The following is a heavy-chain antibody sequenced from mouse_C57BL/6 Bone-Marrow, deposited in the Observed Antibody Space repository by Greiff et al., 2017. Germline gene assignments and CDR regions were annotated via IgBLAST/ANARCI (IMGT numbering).Heavy chain of an antibody. Sequence: EVMLVESGPSLVRPSQTLSLTCTVTGFSINSDCYWIWIRQFPGNKLEYIGYTFYSGITYYNPSLASRTYITRDPSKNQFSLKLSSVTTEDTATYYCARAVYYYGHFDVWGTGTTVTVSS. CDR1: GFSINSDCY. D-gene: IGHD1-1*01. V-gene: IGHV3-3*01. J-gene: IGHJ1*03. CDR3: ARAVYYYGHFDV. CDR2: TFYSGIT.